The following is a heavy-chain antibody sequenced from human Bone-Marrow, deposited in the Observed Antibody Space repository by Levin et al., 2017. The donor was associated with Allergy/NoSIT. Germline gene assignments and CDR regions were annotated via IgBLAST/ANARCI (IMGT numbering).Heavy chain of an antibody. D-gene: IGHD3-10*01. V-gene: IGHV5-10-1*01. CDR2: IDPSDSYT. CDR1: EYSFTDYW. Sequence: RGESLKISCKGSEYSFTDYWITWVRQMPGKGLEWMGRIDPSDSYTNYNPSFEGHVTISVDRSINTAYLHWNSLKASDTAMYYRARLGDYGSDSQSQNYYLYHMDLWGSGTSVTVSS. J-gene: IGHJ6*03. CDR3: ARLGDYGSDSQSQNYYLYHMDL.